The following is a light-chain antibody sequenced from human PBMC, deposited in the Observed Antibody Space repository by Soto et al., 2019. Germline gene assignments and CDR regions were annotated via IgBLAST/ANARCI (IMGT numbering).Light chain of an antibody. V-gene: IGKV3-11*01. CDR3: QQLSNSGLT. J-gene: IGKJ4*01. CDR2: DAS. CDR1: QSVSSY. Sequence: EIVLTQSPATLSLSPGERATLSCRASQSVSSYLAWYQQKPGQAPRLLIYDASNRATGIPARFSGSGSGTDFTLTISSLEPEDFAVYYCQQLSNSGLTFGGGTKVEIK.